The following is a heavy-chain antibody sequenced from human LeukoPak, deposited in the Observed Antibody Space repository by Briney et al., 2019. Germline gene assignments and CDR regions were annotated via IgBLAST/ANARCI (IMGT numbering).Heavy chain of an antibody. CDR2: ISGSGGST. CDR1: GFTFSSYA. J-gene: IGHJ6*02. V-gene: IGHV3-23*01. CDR3: AKRGYCSGGSCAYYYYYAMDV. D-gene: IGHD2-15*01. Sequence: PGGSLRLSCAAPGFTFSSYAMSWVRQAPGKGLEWVSAISGSGGSTYYADSVKGRFTISRDNSKNTLYLQMNSLRAEDTAVYYCAKRGYCSGGSCAYYYYYAMDVWGQGTTVAASS.